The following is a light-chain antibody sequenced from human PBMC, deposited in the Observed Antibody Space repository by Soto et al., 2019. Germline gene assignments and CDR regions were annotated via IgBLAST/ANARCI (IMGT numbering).Light chain of an antibody. CDR3: CSYAGSSTFVV. V-gene: IGLV2-23*03. J-gene: IGLJ2*01. CDR1: SSDVGSYNL. CDR2: EGS. Sequence: QSVLTQPASVSGSPGXSITISCTGISSDVGSYNLVSWYQQHPGKAPKLMIYEGSKRPSGVSNRFSGSKSGNTASLTISGLQAEDEADYYCCSYAGSSTFVVFGGGTKLTVL.